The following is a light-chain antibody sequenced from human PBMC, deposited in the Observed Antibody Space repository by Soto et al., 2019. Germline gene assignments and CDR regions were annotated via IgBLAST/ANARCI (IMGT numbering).Light chain of an antibody. CDR2: GNS. Sequence: QSVLTQPPSVSGAPGQRVTISCTGTSSNIGAGYDVHWYQQLPGTAPKLLIYGNSNRPSGAPDRFSGSKSGTSASLAITGLQADDEADYYCQSYDSSLSGYVFGTGTKVTVL. V-gene: IGLV1-40*01. CDR1: SSNIGAGYD. CDR3: QSYDSSLSGYV. J-gene: IGLJ1*01.